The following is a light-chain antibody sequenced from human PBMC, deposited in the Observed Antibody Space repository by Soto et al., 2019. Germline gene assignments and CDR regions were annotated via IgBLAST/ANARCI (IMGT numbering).Light chain of an antibody. CDR3: QSYDSSLSGSGV. J-gene: IGLJ1*01. V-gene: IGLV1-40*01. CDR2: GNS. Sequence: QSVLTQPPSVSGAPGQRVTISCPGSSSNIGAGYDVHWYQQLPGTAPKLLIYGNSNRPSGVPDRFSGSKSGTSASLAITGLQAEDVADYYCQSYDSSLSGSGVFGTGTKV. CDR1: SSNIGAGYD.